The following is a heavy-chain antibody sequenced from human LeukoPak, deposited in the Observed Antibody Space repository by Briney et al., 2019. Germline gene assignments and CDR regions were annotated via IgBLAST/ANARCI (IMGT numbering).Heavy chain of an antibody. V-gene: IGHV1-24*01. Sequence: ASVKVSCKVSGYTLTELSMHWVRQAPGKGLEWMGGFDPEDGETIYAQKFQGRVTMTVDTSTDTAYMELSSLRSEDTAVYYCATGDPYYGSGSYGDWGQGTLVTVSS. CDR2: FDPEDGET. D-gene: IGHD3-10*01. J-gene: IGHJ4*02. CDR1: GYTLTELS. CDR3: ATGDPYYGSGSYGD.